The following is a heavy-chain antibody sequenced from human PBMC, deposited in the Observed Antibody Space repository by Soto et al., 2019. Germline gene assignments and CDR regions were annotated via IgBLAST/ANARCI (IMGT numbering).Heavy chain of an antibody. J-gene: IGHJ5*02. D-gene: IGHD3-16*01. CDR3: ARHRITFGGVTPNWFDP. CDR2: IYYSGST. CDR1: GGSISSYY. Sequence: PSETLSLTCTVSGGSISSYYWSWIRQPPGKGLEWIGYIYYSGSTNYNPSLKSRVTISVDTSKNQFSLKLSSVTAADTAVYYCARHRITFGGVTPNWFDPWSQGTLVTVSS. V-gene: IGHV4-59*08.